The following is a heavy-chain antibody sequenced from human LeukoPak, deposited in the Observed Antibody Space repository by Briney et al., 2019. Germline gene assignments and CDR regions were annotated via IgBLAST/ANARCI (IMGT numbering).Heavy chain of an antibody. CDR3: ASSHRAGSLYFDY. Sequence: PSETLSLTCTVSGGSISSSNYYWSWIRQPPGKGLEWIGYIYYSGSTNYNPSLKSRVTISVDTSKNQFSLKLSSVTAADTAVYYCASSHRAGSLYFDYWGQGTLVTVSS. V-gene: IGHV4-61*01. CDR2: IYYSGST. CDR1: GGSISSSNYY. D-gene: IGHD6-19*01. J-gene: IGHJ4*02.